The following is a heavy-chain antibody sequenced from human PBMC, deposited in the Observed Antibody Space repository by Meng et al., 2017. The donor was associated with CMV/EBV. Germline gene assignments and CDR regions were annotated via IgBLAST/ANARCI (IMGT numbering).Heavy chain of an antibody. J-gene: IGHJ4*02. CDR3: ARGSHYDSGRFDY. CDR2: IYYSGST. CDR1: GGSVSSGSYY. V-gene: IGHV4-61*01. Sequence: GSLRLSCTVSGGSVSSGSYYWSWIRQPPGKGLEWIGYIYYSGSTNYNPSLMSRVTISLDTSKNQFSLKLTSVTAADTAVYYCARGSHYDSGRFDYWGQGTLVTVSS. D-gene: IGHD3-22*01.